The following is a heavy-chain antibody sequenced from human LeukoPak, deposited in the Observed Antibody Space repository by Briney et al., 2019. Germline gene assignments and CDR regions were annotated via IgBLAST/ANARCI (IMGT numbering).Heavy chain of an antibody. V-gene: IGHV3-33*08. Sequence: QPGRSLRLSCAASGFTFSSYGMHWVRQAPGKGLEWVAVIWYDGSNKYYADSVEGRFTISRDNSKNTLYLQMNSLRAEDTAVYYCARDGRIAAAATGYWGQGTLVTVSS. D-gene: IGHD6-13*01. CDR3: ARDGRIAAAATGY. J-gene: IGHJ4*02. CDR1: GFTFSSYG. CDR2: IWYDGSNK.